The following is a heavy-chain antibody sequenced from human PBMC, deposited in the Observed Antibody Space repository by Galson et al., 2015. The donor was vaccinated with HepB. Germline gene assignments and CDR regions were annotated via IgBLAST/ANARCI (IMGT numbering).Heavy chain of an antibody. CDR1: GFDFKTSG. V-gene: IGHV3-21*01. Sequence: SLRLSCAASGFDFKTSGMTWVRQAPGKGLEWVAVIGYRETYKHYADSVKGRFAISRDNAKNSVYLQMNRLRVEDTAIYYCARDASEWSRDYWGQGTLVAVPS. J-gene: IGHJ4*02. D-gene: IGHD2-8*01. CDR3: ARDASEWSRDY. CDR2: IGYRETYK.